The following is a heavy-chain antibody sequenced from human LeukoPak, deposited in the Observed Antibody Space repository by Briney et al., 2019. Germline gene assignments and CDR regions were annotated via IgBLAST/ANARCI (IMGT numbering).Heavy chain of an antibody. CDR3: ARQGCSGGSCYLDY. Sequence: GGSLRLSCAASRFIFSNYAMHWVRQAPGKGLDWVAVISYHGSDQFYADSVKGRFTISRDYSKNTLFLQMNSLRTEDTAVYYCARQGCSGGSCYLDYWGQGTLVTVSS. J-gene: IGHJ4*02. CDR1: RFIFSNYA. CDR2: ISYHGSDQ. D-gene: IGHD2-15*01. V-gene: IGHV3-30*04.